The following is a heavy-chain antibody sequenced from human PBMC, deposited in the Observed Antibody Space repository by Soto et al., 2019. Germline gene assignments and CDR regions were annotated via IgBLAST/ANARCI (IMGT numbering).Heavy chain of an antibody. CDR1: GFTFSDHY. CDR3: TRARSSSWRLDASDI. J-gene: IGHJ3*02. D-gene: IGHD6-13*01. V-gene: IGHV3-72*01. CDR2: IRNKANSHTT. Sequence: EVQLVESGGGLVQPGGSLRLSCAASGFTFSDHYMDWVRQAPGKGLEWVGRIRNKANSHTTEYAPSVKGRFTISRDDSKNSLSLQMNSLKTEDTAVYHCTRARSSSWRLDASDIWGQGTMVTVSS.